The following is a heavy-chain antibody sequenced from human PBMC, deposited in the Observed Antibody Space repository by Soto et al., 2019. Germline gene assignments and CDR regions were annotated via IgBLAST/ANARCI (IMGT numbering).Heavy chain of an antibody. CDR1: RGSLSGFY. CDR2: INHSGTT. Sequence: SETLSLTXGVYRGSLSGFYWSWVRQTPGGGLEWIGEINHSGTTNYNPSFQNRVTISVDKSTNNFSLKMTSVTAADAAVYYCARGRGYVYGSNFYGLDVWGQGTTVTVSS. V-gene: IGHV4-34*01. CDR3: ARGRGYVYGSNFYGLDV. J-gene: IGHJ6*02. D-gene: IGHD6-25*01.